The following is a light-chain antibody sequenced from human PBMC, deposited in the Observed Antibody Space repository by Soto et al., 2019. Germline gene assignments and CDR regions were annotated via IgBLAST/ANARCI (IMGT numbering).Light chain of an antibody. CDR3: QQTYSAPQVT. J-gene: IGKJ4*01. CDR1: QSITSY. CDR2: ATS. Sequence: DLQMTQSPSSLSASVGDRVTITCRASQSITSYLNWYQQKPGKAPKLLIYATSSLQSGVPSRFSGSGSGTDFTLTINSLQPEDFATYYCQQTYSAPQVTFGGGTKVEIK. V-gene: IGKV1-39*01.